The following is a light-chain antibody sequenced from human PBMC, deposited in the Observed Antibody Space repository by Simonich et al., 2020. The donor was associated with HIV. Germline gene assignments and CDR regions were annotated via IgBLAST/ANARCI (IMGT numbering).Light chain of an antibody. V-gene: IGKV3D-20*01. J-gene: IGKJ4*01. CDR2: DSS. CDR3: QQYGGT. Sequence: EIVLTQSPATLSLFPGERATLSCMPSQGVSSSYLAWYQQKPGLAPRLLIYDSSSRATGIPDRFSGSVSGTDLTLTIRRLEPEDFAVYYCQQYGGTFGGGTKVEIK. CDR1: QGVSSSY.